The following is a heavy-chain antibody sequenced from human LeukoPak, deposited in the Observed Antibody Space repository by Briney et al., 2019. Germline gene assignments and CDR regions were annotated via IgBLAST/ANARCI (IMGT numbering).Heavy chain of an antibody. CDR3: ARVLPHRHLRYGYYGRRGYAFDI. CDR2: IYYRGST. J-gene: IGHJ3*02. D-gene: IGHD4-17*01. Sequence: PSETLSLTCSVSGGSISSDYWSWIRQPPGKGLEWIGCIYYRGSTYYNPSLKRRVSVSVDTSKNQFALKLTSVTAADTAVYYCARVLPHRHLRYGYYGRRGYAFDIWGQGTMVTVSS. V-gene: IGHV4-59*12. CDR1: GGSISSDY.